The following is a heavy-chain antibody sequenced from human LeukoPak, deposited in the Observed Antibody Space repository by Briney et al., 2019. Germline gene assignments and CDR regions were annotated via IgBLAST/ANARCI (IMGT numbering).Heavy chain of an antibody. J-gene: IGHJ3*02. CDR3: ARDYGGKLRKYAFDI. Sequence: GGSLRLSCAASGFTFSSYSMNWVRQAPGKGLEWVSSISSSSSYIYYADSVKGRFTISRDNAKNSLYLQMNSLRAEDTAVYYCARDYGGKLRKYAFDIWGQGTMVTVSS. CDR1: GFTFSSYS. V-gene: IGHV3-21*01. D-gene: IGHD4-23*01. CDR2: ISSSSSYI.